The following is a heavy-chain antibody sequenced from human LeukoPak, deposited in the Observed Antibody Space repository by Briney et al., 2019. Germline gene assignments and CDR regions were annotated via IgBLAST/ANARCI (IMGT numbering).Heavy chain of an antibody. D-gene: IGHD1-20*01. V-gene: IGHV4-31*11. CDR3: ARGNWNDFSTFDY. Sequence: SETLSLTCAVSGGSISSGGYSWSWIRQPPGKGLEWIGYIYYSGSTYYNPSLKSRVTISVDTSKNQFSLKLSSVTAADTAVYYCARGNWNDFSTFDYWGQGTLVTVSS. CDR1: GGSISSGGYS. CDR2: IYYSGST. J-gene: IGHJ4*02.